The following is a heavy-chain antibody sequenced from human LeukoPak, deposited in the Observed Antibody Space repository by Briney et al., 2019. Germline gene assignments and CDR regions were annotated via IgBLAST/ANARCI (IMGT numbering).Heavy chain of an antibody. CDR3: AKGTTLYRGAAAGPIDY. V-gene: IGHV1-18*01. D-gene: IGHD6-13*01. J-gene: IGHJ4*02. Sequence: ASVKVSCKASGYTFTNYGLSWVRQAPGQGLEWMGWISGYNGHTNYVQKLQGRVTVTTDTSTSTAYMELRSLRSDDTAVYYCAKGTTLYRGAAAGPIDYWGQGALVTVSS. CDR2: ISGYNGHT. CDR1: GYTFTNYG.